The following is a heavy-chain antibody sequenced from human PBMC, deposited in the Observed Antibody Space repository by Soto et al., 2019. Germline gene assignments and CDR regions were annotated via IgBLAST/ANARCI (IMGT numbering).Heavy chain of an antibody. CDR2: IYHSGST. CDR3: ARDSVGYCSGGSCYAPDYYYGMDV. V-gene: IGHV4-4*02. CDR1: GCSISSSNW. Sequence: QVQLQESGPGLVKPSGTLSLTCAVSGCSISSSNWWSWVRQPPGKGLEWIGEIYHSGSTNYNPSLQRRVTISVDNSKNQFSLKLSSVTAADTAVYYCARDSVGYCSGGSCYAPDYYYGMDVWGQGTTVTVSS. D-gene: IGHD2-15*01. J-gene: IGHJ6*02.